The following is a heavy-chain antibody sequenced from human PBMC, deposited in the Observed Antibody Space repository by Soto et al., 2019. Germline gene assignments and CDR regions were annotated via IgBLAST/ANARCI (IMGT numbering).Heavy chain of an antibody. V-gene: IGHV3-11*01. CDR3: ARVRFGEWGYAMDV. Sequence: QVQLVESGGGLVKPGGSLRLSCAVSGVTFSDCYMNWIRQAPGKGLEWVSYISSRGTSINYAGSVKGRFTISRDNAKNSLYLQMNRLRAEDTAMYYCARVRFGEWGYAMDVWGQGTTVTVSS. D-gene: IGHD3-10*01. CDR1: GVTFSDCY. CDR2: ISSRGTSI. J-gene: IGHJ6*02.